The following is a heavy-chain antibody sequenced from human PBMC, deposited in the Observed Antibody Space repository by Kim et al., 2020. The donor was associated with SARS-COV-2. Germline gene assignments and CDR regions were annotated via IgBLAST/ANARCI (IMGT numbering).Heavy chain of an antibody. CDR3: ARHRTQYYYGSGDAFDI. CDR2: IYPGDSDT. Sequence: GESLKISCKGSGYSFTSYWIGWVRQMPGKGLEWMGIIYPGDSDTRYSPSFQGQVTISADKSISTAYLQWSSLKASDTAMYYCARHRTQYYYGSGDAFDIWGQGTMVTVSS. V-gene: IGHV5-51*01. D-gene: IGHD3-10*01. J-gene: IGHJ3*02. CDR1: GYSFTSYW.